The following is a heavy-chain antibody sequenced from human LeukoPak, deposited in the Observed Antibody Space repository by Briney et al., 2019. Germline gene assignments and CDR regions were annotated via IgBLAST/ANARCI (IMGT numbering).Heavy chain of an antibody. J-gene: IGHJ6*03. Sequence: GGSLRLSCAASGITLSSYSMNWVRQAPGKGLEWVSSISSSSSYIYYADSVKGRFTISRDNAKNSLYLQMNSLRAEDTAVYYCARENRDCSGGSCLLRYYYYMDVWGKGTTVTVSS. D-gene: IGHD2-15*01. CDR1: GITLSSYS. CDR3: ARENRDCSGGSCLLRYYYYMDV. CDR2: ISSSSSYI. V-gene: IGHV3-21*01.